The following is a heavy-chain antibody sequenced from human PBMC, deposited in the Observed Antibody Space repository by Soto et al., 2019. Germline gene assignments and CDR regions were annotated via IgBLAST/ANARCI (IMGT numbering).Heavy chain of an antibody. CDR1: GYTFSTYD. Sequence: QVQLVQSGAEVKKPGPSVKVSCKAPGYTFSTYDTNWVRQTTGQGLEWMGRMSPNGGRTGYAQKFQGRVTMTRNTSSSTAYMELSSLRSEDTAVYYCARGKRYTNDYWGQGTLGTVSS. CDR3: ARGKRYTNDY. J-gene: IGHJ4*02. V-gene: IGHV1-8*01. CDR2: MSPNGGRT. D-gene: IGHD2-2*02.